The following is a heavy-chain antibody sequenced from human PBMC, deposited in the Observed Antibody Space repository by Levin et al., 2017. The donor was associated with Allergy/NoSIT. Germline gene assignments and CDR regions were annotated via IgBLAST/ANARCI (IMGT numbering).Heavy chain of an antibody. CDR2: IYYSGST. V-gene: IGHV4-59*01. Sequence: SETLSLTCTVSGGSISSYYWSWIRQPPGKGLEWIGYIYYSGSTNYNPSLKSRVTISVHTSKNQFSLKLSSVTAADTAVYYCARGDSGPISWFDPWGQGTLVTVSS. J-gene: IGHJ5*02. CDR3: ARGDSGPISWFDP. CDR1: GGSISSYY. D-gene: IGHD1-26*01.